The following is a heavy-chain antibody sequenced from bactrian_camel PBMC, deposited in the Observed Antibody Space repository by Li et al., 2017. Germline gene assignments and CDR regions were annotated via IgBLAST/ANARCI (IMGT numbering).Heavy chain of an antibody. J-gene: IGHJ4*01. Sequence: LVESGGGSVQAGESLRLTCRPSVYAHMYYCMAWYRQVPGEERETVARIDDDGTTTYADSVKGRFTISKDIAKNTLFLQMNDLKPEDTGVYYCAANPGRPAGCTFQEGRYSYWGQGTQVTVS. V-gene: IGHV3S53*01. CDR3: AANPGRPAGCTFQEGRYSY. CDR2: IDDDGTT. D-gene: IGHD1*01. CDR1: VYAHMYYC.